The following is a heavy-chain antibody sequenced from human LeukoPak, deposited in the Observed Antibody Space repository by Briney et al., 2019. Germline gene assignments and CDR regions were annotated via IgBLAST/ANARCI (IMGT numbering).Heavy chain of an antibody. J-gene: IGHJ4*02. D-gene: IGHD1-7*01. Sequence: GGSLRLFCSASGFIFSDYWLMWVRRAPGKGLVGVGKIRVVDSEKNYVDSVKGRFTISRDNAKFTLFLQMNSLRAEDTAIYYCATDRKAGTWDPRINYWGQGSLVTVSS. CDR2: IRVVDSEK. CDR3: ATDRKAGTWDPRINY. CDR1: GFIFSDYW. V-gene: IGHV3-7*01.